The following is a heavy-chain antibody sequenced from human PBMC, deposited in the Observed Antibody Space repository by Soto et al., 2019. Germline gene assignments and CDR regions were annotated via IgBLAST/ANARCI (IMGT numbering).Heavy chain of an antibody. V-gene: IGHV1-18*01. CDR2: INTYNDRS. CDR3: AREGYCTSGSCSLYSHDSFGMAL. CDR1: TYTFARYC. Sequence: GASVKVSLNAATYTFARYCISWVRHAPGQGLEWMGWINTYNDRSTYAQNFQGRVSMTADTWTITVYMELRGLTPDDTAVYYCAREGYCTSGSCSLYSHDSFGMALWGQGTTVTVSS. D-gene: IGHD2-15*01. J-gene: IGHJ6*02.